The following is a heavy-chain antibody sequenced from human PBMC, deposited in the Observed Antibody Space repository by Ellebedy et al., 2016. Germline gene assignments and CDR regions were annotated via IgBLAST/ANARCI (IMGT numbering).Heavy chain of an antibody. CDR1: GFTFSSYA. V-gene: IGHV3-30*03. CDR3: ARVSGYSYGSYYYYYMDV. J-gene: IGHJ6*03. Sequence: GGSLRLXXAASGFTFSSYAMSWVRQAPGKGLEWVAVISYDGSNKYYADSVKGRFTISRDNSKNTLYLQMNSLRAEDTAVYYCARVSGYSYGSYYYYYMDVWGKGTTVTVSS. D-gene: IGHD5-18*01. CDR2: ISYDGSNK.